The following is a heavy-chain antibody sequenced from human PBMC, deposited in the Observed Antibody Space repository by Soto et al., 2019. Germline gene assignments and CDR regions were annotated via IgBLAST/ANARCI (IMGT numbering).Heavy chain of an antibody. V-gene: IGHV3-74*01. CDR3: VRGTSDWRGVDY. D-gene: IGHD6-19*01. CDR2: IKGDGSRT. Sequence: LRLSCAASGFTFSSYWMHWVRQVPGKGLVLVSNIKGDGSRTTYADSVKGRFTISRDNAKNTLFLQMNSLRADDAAVYYCVRGTSDWRGVDYWGQGTLVTISS. J-gene: IGHJ4*02. CDR1: GFTFSSYW.